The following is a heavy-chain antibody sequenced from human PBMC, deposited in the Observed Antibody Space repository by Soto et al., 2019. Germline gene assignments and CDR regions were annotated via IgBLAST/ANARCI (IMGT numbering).Heavy chain of an antibody. Sequence: ESGGGLVRPGRSLRLSCTASGFTFDDYAMHWVRQAPGRGLEWVSGITWNSGNIAYAESVKGRFTIARDDDNNSLYLLMNSLRPEDTALYYCVKDSYADFHRVLSTAEYFFDYWGHGTLVTVSS. CDR1: GFTFDDYA. CDR3: VKDSYADFHRVLSTAEYFFDY. J-gene: IGHJ4*01. D-gene: IGHD2-2*01. V-gene: IGHV3-9*01. CDR2: ITWNSGNI.